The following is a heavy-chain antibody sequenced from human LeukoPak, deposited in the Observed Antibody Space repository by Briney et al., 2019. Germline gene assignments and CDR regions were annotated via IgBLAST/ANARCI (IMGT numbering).Heavy chain of an antibody. Sequence: SETLSLTCTVSGGSISSYYWSWIRQPAGKGLEWIGRIYTSGSTNYNPSLKSRVTISVDKSKNQFSLKLSSVTAADTAVYYCARGGTGYGLYYYYYYYMDVWGKGTTVTVSS. D-gene: IGHD5-18*01. CDR3: ARGGTGYGLYYYYYYYMDV. CDR2: IYTSGST. J-gene: IGHJ6*03. CDR1: GGSISSYY. V-gene: IGHV4-4*07.